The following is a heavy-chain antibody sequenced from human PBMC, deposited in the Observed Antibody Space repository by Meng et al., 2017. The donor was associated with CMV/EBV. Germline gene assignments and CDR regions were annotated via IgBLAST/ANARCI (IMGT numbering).Heavy chain of an antibody. CDR1: GFTFSDYY. Sequence: GESLRLSCAASGFTFSDYYMSWIRQVPGKGLEWVSYISSSGSTIYYADSVKGRFTISRDNAKNSLYLQMNSLRAEDTAVYYCARAGGMYVGGSGIDYFDYWGQGTLVTVSS. J-gene: IGHJ4*02. V-gene: IGHV3-11*04. CDR3: ARAGGMYVGGSGIDYFDY. D-gene: IGHD3-10*01. CDR2: ISSSGSTI.